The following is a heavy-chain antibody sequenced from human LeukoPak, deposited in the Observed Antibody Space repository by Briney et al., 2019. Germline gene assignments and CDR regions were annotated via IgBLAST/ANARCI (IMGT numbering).Heavy chain of an antibody. V-gene: IGHV3-48*01. Sequence: GSLRLSCAGFGFTFRSHGMNWVRQAPGKGLEWVSYISSSGDRIYYADSVRGRLAISRDNDGNSLFLEMNTLRAEDTAVYYCARDRTYGSGSYSFDYWGQGTLVTVSS. CDR2: ISSSGDRI. CDR1: GFTFRSHG. CDR3: ARDRTYGSGSYSFDY. D-gene: IGHD3-10*01. J-gene: IGHJ4*02.